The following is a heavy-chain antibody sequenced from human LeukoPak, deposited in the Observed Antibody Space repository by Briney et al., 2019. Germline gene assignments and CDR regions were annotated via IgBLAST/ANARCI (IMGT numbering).Heavy chain of an antibody. CDR2: ISYDGSNQ. CDR3: AKAYGSGSYYKFDS. D-gene: IGHD3-10*01. V-gene: IGHV3-30*18. CDR1: GFTFSSYG. J-gene: IGHJ4*02. Sequence: PGGSLRLSCAASGFTFSSYGMHWVRQAPGKGLEWVAVISYDGSNQYYADSVKGRFTISRDNSKNTLHLQMNSLRAEDTAVYYCAKAYGSGSYYKFDSWGQGTLVTVSS.